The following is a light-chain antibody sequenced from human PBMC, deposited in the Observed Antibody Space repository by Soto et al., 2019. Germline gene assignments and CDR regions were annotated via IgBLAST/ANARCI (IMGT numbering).Light chain of an antibody. J-gene: IGLJ1*01. CDR2: DVS. V-gene: IGLV2-11*01. CDR1: SSDVGGYNY. CDR3: CSYAGSYTYV. Sequence: QSALTQPRSVSESPGQSVTSSCTGTSSDVGGYNYVSWYQQHPGKAPKLMIYDVSKRPSGVPDRFSGSKSGNTASLTISGLQAEDEADYYCCSYAGSYTYVFGTGTNLTVL.